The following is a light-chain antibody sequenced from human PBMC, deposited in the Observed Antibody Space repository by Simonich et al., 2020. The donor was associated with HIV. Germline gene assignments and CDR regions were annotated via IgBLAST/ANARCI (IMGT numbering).Light chain of an antibody. CDR2: WAS. CDR1: QSILSSSNNKNY. J-gene: IGKJ1*01. CDR3: KQYYSTPQT. V-gene: IGKV4-1*01. Sequence: DIVMTQSPDSLAVSLGERATINCKSSQSILSSSNNKNYLAWYQQKPGQPPNLLIYWASTRKSGVPDRFSGSGSGTDFTLTINSLQTEDVAIYYCKQYYSTPQTFGQGTKVEI.